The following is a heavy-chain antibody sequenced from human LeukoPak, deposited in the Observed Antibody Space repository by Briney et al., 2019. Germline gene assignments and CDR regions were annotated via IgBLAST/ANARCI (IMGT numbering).Heavy chain of an antibody. V-gene: IGHV4-59*12. J-gene: IGHJ5*02. CDR3: ARDGISSGWLNWFDP. CDR2: IYYSGST. CDR1: GGSISSYY. D-gene: IGHD6-19*01. Sequence: SETLSLTCTVSGGSISSYYWSWIRQPPGKGLEWIGYIYYSGSTNYNPSLKSRVTISVDTSKNQFSLKLSSVTAADTAVYYCARDGISSGWLNWFDPWGQGTLVTVSS.